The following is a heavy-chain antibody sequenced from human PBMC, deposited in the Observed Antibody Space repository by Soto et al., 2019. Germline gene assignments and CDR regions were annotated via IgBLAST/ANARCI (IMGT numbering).Heavy chain of an antibody. J-gene: IGHJ4*02. CDR3: VRDRFAYFDPPASDY. D-gene: IGHD3-9*01. CDR1: NYPVINFG. V-gene: IGHV1-18*01. Sequence: QVQLVQSGAEVKQPRASVKVSCKASNYPVINFGISWVRQAPGQGLERMGWITTFNGKTNYAQKFQGRITITSDTSATTAYMELRSLISDDTAINYCVRDRFAYFDPPASDYWGQGTLVTVSS. CDR2: ITTFNGKT.